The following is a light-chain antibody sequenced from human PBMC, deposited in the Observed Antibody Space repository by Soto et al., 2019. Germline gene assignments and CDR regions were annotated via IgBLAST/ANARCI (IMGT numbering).Light chain of an antibody. CDR2: GAS. CDR3: QQYNNWPLT. Sequence: ETVMTQSPATLSVSPGERVTLSCRASQSVSRNLAWYQQRPGQAPRLLIYGASTRAAGLPARFSGSGSGTQFTLTISSLLSEDFAVYYCQQYNNWPLTFGGGTKVDIK. V-gene: IGKV3-15*01. J-gene: IGKJ4*01. CDR1: QSVSRN.